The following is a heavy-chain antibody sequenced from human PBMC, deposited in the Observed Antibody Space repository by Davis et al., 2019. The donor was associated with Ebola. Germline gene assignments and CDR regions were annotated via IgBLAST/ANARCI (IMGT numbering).Heavy chain of an antibody. CDR1: GFTFSSYS. Sequence: GESLKISCAASGFTFSSYSMNWVRQAPGKGLEWVSSISSSSSYIYYADSVKGRFTISRDNAKNSLYLQMNSLRAEDTAVYYCARDPLAARPYWGQGTLVTVSS. V-gene: IGHV3-21*01. D-gene: IGHD6-6*01. CDR3: ARDPLAARPY. J-gene: IGHJ4*02. CDR2: ISSSSSYI.